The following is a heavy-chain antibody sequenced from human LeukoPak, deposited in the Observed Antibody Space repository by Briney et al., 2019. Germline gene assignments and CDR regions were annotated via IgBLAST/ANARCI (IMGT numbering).Heavy chain of an antibody. V-gene: IGHV3-21*01. CDR3: ARDQGGVWFGESAHYFNY. Sequence: GGSLRLSCAASGFTFSSYSMNWVRQAPGKGLEWVSYINSSSSYIYYADSVNGRLTISRDNAKNSLYLQTNSLRAEDTAVYYCARDQGGVWFGESAHYFNYWGQGTLVTVSS. CDR2: INSSSSYI. CDR1: GFTFSSYS. D-gene: IGHD3-10*01. J-gene: IGHJ4*02.